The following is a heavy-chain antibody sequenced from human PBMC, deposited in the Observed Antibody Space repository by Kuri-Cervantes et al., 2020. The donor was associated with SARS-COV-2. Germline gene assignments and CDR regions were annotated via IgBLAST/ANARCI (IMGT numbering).Heavy chain of an antibody. J-gene: IGHJ5*02. V-gene: IGHV3-7*01. Sequence: GESLKISCAASGFTFSSYWMSWVRQAPGKGLEWVANIKQDGSEKYYVDSVKGRFTISRDNAKNSLYLQMNSLRAEDTAVYYCAGDPKLGLPPAWGQGTLVTVSS. CDR1: GFTFSSYW. CDR2: IKQDGSEK. CDR3: AGDPKLGLPPA. D-gene: IGHD1-7*01.